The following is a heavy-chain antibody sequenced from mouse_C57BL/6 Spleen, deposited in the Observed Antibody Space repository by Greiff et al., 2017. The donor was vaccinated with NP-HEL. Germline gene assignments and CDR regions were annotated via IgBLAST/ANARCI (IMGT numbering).Heavy chain of an antibody. CDR1: GYTFTEYT. Sequence: VQLKESGAELVKPGASVKLSCKASGYTFTEYTIHWVKQRPGQGLEWIGWFYPGSGSIKYNEKFKDKATLTADKSSSTVYMELSRLTSEDSAVYFCARHEDRGYGTYAMDYWGQGTSVTVSS. V-gene: IGHV1-62-2*01. D-gene: IGHD2-1*01. J-gene: IGHJ4*01. CDR3: ARHEDRGYGTYAMDY. CDR2: FYPGSGSI.